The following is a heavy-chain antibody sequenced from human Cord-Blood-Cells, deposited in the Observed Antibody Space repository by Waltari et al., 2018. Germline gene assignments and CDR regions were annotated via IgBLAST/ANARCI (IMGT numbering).Heavy chain of an antibody. J-gene: IGHJ4*02. CDR3: ARRRNWNYFDY. V-gene: IGHV4-39*01. D-gene: IGHD1-1*01. CDR1: GGSISSSSYY. CDR2: IYYRGST. Sequence: QLQLQESGPGLVKPSETLSLTCTVSGGSISSSSYYWGWIRQPPGKGLEWIGSIYYRGSTYYNPSLKSRVTISVDTSKNKFSLKLSSVTAADTAVYYCARRRNWNYFDYWGQGTLVTVSS.